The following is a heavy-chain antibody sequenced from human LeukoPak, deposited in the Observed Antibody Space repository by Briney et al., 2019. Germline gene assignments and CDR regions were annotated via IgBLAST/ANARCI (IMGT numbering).Heavy chain of an antibody. D-gene: IGHD3-22*01. V-gene: IGHV4-59*01. J-gene: IGHJ6*03. Sequence: PSETLSLTCTISGASISDYFWSWVRQPPGKGLEWIGYVFYSGSTTYNPSLNSRVTISMDTSRSQFSLRLSSVTAADTAVYYCARMKFYDSTGYSPGHYMDVWGKGTTVKVSS. CDR3: ARMKFYDSTGYSPGHYMDV. CDR2: VFYSGST. CDR1: GASISDYF.